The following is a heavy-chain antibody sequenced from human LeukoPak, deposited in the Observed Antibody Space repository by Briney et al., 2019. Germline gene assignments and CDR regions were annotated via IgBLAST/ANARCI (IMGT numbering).Heavy chain of an antibody. CDR1: GYTFTSNY. J-gene: IGHJ4*02. Sequence: ASVKVSCKASGYTFTSNYIHWVRQAPGQGLEWMGMIYPRDGSISYAQKFQGRVTVTGDTSTSTVHMELSGLRSEDTAVYYCARDQEGFDYWGQGTLVTVSS. CDR3: ARDQEGFDY. CDR2: IYPRDGSI. V-gene: IGHV1-46*01.